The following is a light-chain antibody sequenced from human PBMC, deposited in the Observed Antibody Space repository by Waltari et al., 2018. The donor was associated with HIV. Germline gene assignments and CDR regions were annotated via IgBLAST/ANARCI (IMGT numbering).Light chain of an antibody. CDR3: HQYDDWPFA. V-gene: IGKV3D-15*01. Sequence: EIVMTQSPVTLSVSPGERAPLSCRASQSVSTNLAWYQQKPGQAPRLLIFGASTRATDIPARFSGSGCGTDFTLTISSLQSEDFAVFYCHQYDDWPFAFGQGTRLEIK. J-gene: IGKJ5*01. CDR1: QSVSTN. CDR2: GAS.